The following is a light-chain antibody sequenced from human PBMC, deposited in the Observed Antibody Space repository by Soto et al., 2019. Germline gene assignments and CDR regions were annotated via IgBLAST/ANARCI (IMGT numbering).Light chain of an antibody. CDR2: VNSDRSH. CDR1: SGHSSYA. CDR3: QTWGTGIVV. J-gene: IGLJ2*01. Sequence: QPVLTQSPSASASLGASVKLTCTLSSGHSSYAIAWHQQQPEKGPRFLMKVNSDRSHNKGDGIPDRFSGSSSGAERYLTISSLQSEDEADYYCQTWGTGIVVFGGGTKVTVL. V-gene: IGLV4-69*01.